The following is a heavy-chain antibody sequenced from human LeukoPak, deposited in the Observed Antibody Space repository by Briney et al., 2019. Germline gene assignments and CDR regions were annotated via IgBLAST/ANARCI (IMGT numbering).Heavy chain of an antibody. CDR3: ARAELELGRHTNYYMDV. CDR2: IYYSGST. D-gene: IGHD1-7*01. J-gene: IGHJ6*03. V-gene: IGHV4-31*03. Sequence: SQTLSLTCTVSGGSISSGGYYWSWIRQHPGKGLEWIGYIYYSGSTYYNPSLKRRVTISVDTSKNQFSLKLSSVTAADTAVYYCARAELELGRHTNYYMDVWGKGTTVTVSS. CDR1: GGSISSGGYY.